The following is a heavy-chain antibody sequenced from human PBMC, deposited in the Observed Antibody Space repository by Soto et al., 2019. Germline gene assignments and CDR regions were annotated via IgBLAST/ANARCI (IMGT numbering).Heavy chain of an antibody. J-gene: IGHJ3*02. CDR1: GGSISSYY. V-gene: IGHV4-59*01. CDR2: IYYSGST. Sequence: PSETLSLTCTVSGGSISSYYWSWIRQPPGKGLEWIGYIYYSGSTNYNPSLKSRVTISVDTSKNQFSFKLSSVTAADTAVYYCARAGGVVVVAATLEDDAFDIWGQGTMVTVSS. D-gene: IGHD2-15*01. CDR3: ARAGGVVVVAATLEDDAFDI.